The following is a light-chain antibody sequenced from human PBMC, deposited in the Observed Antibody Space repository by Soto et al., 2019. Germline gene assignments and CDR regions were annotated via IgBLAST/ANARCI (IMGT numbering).Light chain of an antibody. J-gene: IGKJ3*01. CDR2: DAS. CDR1: QSGSSN. CDR3: QQYNTWPLT. Sequence: ETVMTQSPATLSLSPGERPTLSCRASQSGSSNLAWYQQKPGQAPRLLIYDASTRATGIPARFSGSGSGTEFTLTISSLQSEDFAVYYCQQYNTWPLTFGPGTKVDI. V-gene: IGKV3-15*01.